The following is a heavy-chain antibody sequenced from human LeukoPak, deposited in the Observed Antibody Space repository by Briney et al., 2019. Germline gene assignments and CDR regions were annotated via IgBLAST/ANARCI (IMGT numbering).Heavy chain of an antibody. CDR3: AKDTCSGGNCCVPFDF. Sequence: SGGSLRLSCAASGFTFSTYGMNWVRQAPGKGLEWISGISASGGTTYYADSVKGRFTISRDNSKDTLYLQMNSLRAEDTAVYFCAKDTCSGGNCCVPFDFWGQGTLVTVSS. CDR1: GFTFSTYG. J-gene: IGHJ4*02. CDR2: ISASGGTT. D-gene: IGHD2-15*01. V-gene: IGHV3-23*01.